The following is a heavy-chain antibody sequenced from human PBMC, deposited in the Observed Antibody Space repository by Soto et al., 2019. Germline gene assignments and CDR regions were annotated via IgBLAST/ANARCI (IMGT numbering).Heavy chain of an antibody. CDR1: GYTFTSYY. CDR2: INPSGGST. D-gene: IGHD3-3*01. Sequence: ASVKVSCKASGYTFTSYYMHWVRQAPGQGLEWMGIINPSGGSTSYAQKFQGRVTMTRDTSTSTVYMELSSLRSEDTAVYYCARVGRSNRFLARLRAYYYGLDVWGQGTTVTVSS. V-gene: IGHV1-46*01. CDR3: ARVGRSNRFLARLRAYYYGLDV. J-gene: IGHJ6*02.